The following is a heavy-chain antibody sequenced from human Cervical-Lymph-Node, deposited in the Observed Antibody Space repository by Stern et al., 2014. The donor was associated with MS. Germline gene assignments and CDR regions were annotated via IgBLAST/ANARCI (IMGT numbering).Heavy chain of an antibody. CDR1: GYTFNNYA. V-gene: IGHV7-4-1*02. Sequence: VQLVESGSELKKPGASVKVSCKASGYTFNNYAMNWVRQAPGQGLEWMGWISTNTGDPDYAQGFTGRFVFSMDTSVSTAYLQITSLKAEDTAVYYCARPNDSSGLFDQCGQGTLVTVSS. J-gene: IGHJ5*02. CDR3: ARPNDSSGLFDQ. D-gene: IGHD6-19*01. CDR2: ISTNTGDP.